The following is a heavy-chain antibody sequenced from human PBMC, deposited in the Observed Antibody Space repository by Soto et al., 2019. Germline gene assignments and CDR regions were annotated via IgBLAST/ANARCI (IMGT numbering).Heavy chain of an antibody. CDR3: GSVRPSGYVLS. Sequence: SETLSLTCTVSGGSLSSYYWTWVRQSPGKGLEWIGYVYFSGNTNYNTSLKSRVTISIDTSKNQVSLRLASVTAADTAFYYCGSVRPSGYVLSWGQGTLVTVSS. V-gene: IGHV4-59*01. J-gene: IGHJ5*02. D-gene: IGHD6-25*01. CDR2: VYFSGNT. CDR1: GGSLSSYY.